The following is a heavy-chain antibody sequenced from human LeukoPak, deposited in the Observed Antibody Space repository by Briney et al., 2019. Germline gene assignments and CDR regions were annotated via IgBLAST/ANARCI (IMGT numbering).Heavy chain of an antibody. V-gene: IGHV4-34*01. Sequence: SETLSLTCAAYGGSFSGYYWSWIRQPPGKGLEWIGEINHSGSTNYNPSLKSRVTISVDTSKNQFSLKLSSVTAADTAVYYCARSGKLKPPDYWGQGTLVTVSS. CDR2: INHSGST. CDR1: GGSFSGYY. CDR3: ARSGKLKPPDY. J-gene: IGHJ4*02. D-gene: IGHD5-12*01.